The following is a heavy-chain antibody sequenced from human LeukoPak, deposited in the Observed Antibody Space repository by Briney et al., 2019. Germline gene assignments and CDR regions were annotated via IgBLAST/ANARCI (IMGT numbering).Heavy chain of an antibody. CDR2: INPNSGGT. CDR1: GYTFTGYY. V-gene: IGHV1-2*02. D-gene: IGHD4-23*01. J-gene: IGHJ6*03. Sequence: ASVKVSCKASGYTFTGYYMHWVRQAPGQGLEWMGWINPNSGGTNYARKFQGRVTMTRDTSISTAYMELSRLRSEDTAVYYCARDLVGYGGNSDLTGYMDVWGKGTTVTVSS. CDR3: ARDLVGYGGNSDLTGYMDV.